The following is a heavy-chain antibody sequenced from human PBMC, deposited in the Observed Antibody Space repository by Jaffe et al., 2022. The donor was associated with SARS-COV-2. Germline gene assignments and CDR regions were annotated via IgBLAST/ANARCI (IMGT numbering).Heavy chain of an antibody. CDR1: GFTFSSYG. CDR3: ARDHITVGATTSIWVHYYGMDV. J-gene: IGHJ6*02. Sequence: QVQLVESGGGVVQPGRSLRLSCAASGFTFSSYGMHWVRQAPGKGLEWVAVIWYDGSNKYYADSVKGRFTISRDNSKNTLYLQMNSLRAEDTAVYYCARDHITVGATTSIWVHYYGMDVWGQGTTVTVSS. V-gene: IGHV3-33*01. CDR2: IWYDGSNK. D-gene: IGHD1-26*01.